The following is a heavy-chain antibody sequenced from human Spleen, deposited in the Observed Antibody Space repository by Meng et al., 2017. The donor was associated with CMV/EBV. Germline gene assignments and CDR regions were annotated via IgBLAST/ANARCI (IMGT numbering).Heavy chain of an antibody. D-gene: IGHD5-18*01. V-gene: IGHV3-21*01. CDR3: ARYTAMVNFDY. Sequence: GGSLRLSCAASGFTFSSYWMSWVRQAPGKGLEWVSSISSSSSYIYYADSVKGRFTISRDNAKNSLYLQMNSLRAEDTAVYYCARYTAMVNFDYWGQGTLVTVSS. CDR1: GFTFSSYW. J-gene: IGHJ4*02. CDR2: ISSSSSYI.